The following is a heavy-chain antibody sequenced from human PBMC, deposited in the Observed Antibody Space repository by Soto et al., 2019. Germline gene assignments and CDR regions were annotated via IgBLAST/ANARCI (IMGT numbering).Heavy chain of an antibody. J-gene: IGHJ5*02. D-gene: IGHD3-10*01. V-gene: IGHV4-30-2*01. CDR3: AITITMVRGVIRGTNWFDP. CDR1: GGSISSGGYS. Sequence: QLQLQESGSGLVKPSQTLSLTCAVSGGSISSGGYSWSWIRQPPGKGLEWIGYIYHSGSTYYNPSLKSRVTISVDRSKNQFSLKLSSVTAADTAVYYCAITITMVRGVIRGTNWFDPWGQGTLVTVSS. CDR2: IYHSGST.